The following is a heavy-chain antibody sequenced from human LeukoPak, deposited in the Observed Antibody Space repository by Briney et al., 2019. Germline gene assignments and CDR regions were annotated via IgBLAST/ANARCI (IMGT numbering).Heavy chain of an antibody. CDR2: IYSGGST. D-gene: IGHD3-22*01. CDR3: ARSSNYDSSGSQGYYYYYYYMDV. V-gene: IGHV3-53*01. CDR1: GFTVSSNY. J-gene: IGHJ6*03. Sequence: GGSLRLSCAASGFTVSSNYMSWVRQAPGKGLEWVSVIYSGGSTYYADSVKGRFTISSDNSKNTLYFQMNSLRAEDTAVYYCARSSNYDSSGSQGYYYYYYYMDVWGKGTTVTISS.